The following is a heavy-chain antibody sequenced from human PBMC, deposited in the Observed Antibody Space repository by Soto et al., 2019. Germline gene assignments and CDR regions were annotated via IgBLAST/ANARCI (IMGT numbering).Heavy chain of an antibody. CDR1: GYTFTSYA. Sequence: GASVKVSCKASGYTFTSYAMNWVRQAPGQGLEWMGWINTNTGNPTYAQGFTGRFVFSLDTSVSTAYLQICSLKAEDTAVYYCARDLDSSGWYSFYYYSGMDVCGQGTTVTVYS. J-gene: IGHJ6*02. V-gene: IGHV7-4-1*01. CDR2: INTNTGNP. CDR3: ARDLDSSGWYSFYYYSGMDV. D-gene: IGHD6-19*01.